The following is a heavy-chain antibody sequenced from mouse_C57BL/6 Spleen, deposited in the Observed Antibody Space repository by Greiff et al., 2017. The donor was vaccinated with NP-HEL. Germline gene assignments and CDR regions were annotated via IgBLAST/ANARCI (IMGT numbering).Heavy chain of an antibody. V-gene: IGHV1-18*01. D-gene: IGHD1-1*01. CDR3: ARRITTVGAMDY. J-gene: IGHJ4*01. Sequence: VQLKESGPELVKPGASVKISCTASGYTFTDYYMDWVKQSHGKSLEWIGDINPNNGGSIYNQKFKGKATLTVDKSSSTAYMELRSLTSEDTAIYYCARRITTVGAMDYWGQGTSVTVSS. CDR2: INPNNGGS. CDR1: GYTFTDYY.